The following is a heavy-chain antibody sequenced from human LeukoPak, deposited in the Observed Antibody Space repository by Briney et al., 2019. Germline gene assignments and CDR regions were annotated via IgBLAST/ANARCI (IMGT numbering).Heavy chain of an antibody. CDR3: ARDTTARYLDY. D-gene: IGHD1-1*01. CDR2: IWYDGSNQ. J-gene: IGHJ4*02. Sequence: GGSLRLSCAASGFSFRSNGMHWVRQAPGKGLEWVAVIWYDGSNQYYADSVKGRFTISRDNSKNMVFLQMNNLRDDDTAVYYCARDTTARYLDYWGQGALVIVSS. CDR1: GFSFRSNG. V-gene: IGHV3-33*01.